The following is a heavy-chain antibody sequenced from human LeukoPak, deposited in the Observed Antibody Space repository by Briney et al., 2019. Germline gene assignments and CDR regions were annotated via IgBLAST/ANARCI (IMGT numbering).Heavy chain of an antibody. CDR3: AKGRVSGYDSAFDY. J-gene: IGHJ4*02. Sequence: SQTLSLTCAISGDSVSSNSAAWNWIPQSPSRGLEWLGRTYYRSKWSNDYAVSVKSRITINPDTSQNQFSLQLNSLTPEDTAVYFCAKGRVSGYDSAFDYWGQGTLVTVSS. D-gene: IGHD5-12*01. CDR2: TYYRSKWSN. CDR1: GDSVSSNSAA. V-gene: IGHV6-1*01.